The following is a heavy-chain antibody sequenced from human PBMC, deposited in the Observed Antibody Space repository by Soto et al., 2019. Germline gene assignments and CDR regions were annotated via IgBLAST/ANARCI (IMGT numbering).Heavy chain of an antibody. CDR2: LGFDGGGR. J-gene: IGHJ6*02. Sequence: QMQLVESGGGVVQPGRSLRLSCAASGFDFSSYGMHWVRQTPGKGLEWVAVLGFDGGGRYYADSVKGRFTISRDNSKKMLYLRMDSLRVEDTALYYCAREPVGPDYAMDVWGQGTTVTVSS. V-gene: IGHV3-33*01. CDR3: AREPVGPDYAMDV. CDR1: GFDFSSYG. D-gene: IGHD1-26*01.